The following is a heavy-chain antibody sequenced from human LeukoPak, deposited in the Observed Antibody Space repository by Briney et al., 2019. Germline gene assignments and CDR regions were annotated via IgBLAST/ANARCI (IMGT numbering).Heavy chain of an antibody. CDR1: GYTFTSYY. V-gene: IGHV1-46*01. D-gene: IGHD5-18*01. J-gene: IGHJ5*02. Sequence: ASVKVSCKASGYTFTSYYMHWVRQAPGQGLEWMGIINPSGGDTSHAQKFQGRVTMTRDTSTSTVYMELSSLRSEDTAVYYCARAYTAMVYWFDPWGQGTLVTVSS. CDR3: ARAYTAMVYWFDP. CDR2: INPSGGDT.